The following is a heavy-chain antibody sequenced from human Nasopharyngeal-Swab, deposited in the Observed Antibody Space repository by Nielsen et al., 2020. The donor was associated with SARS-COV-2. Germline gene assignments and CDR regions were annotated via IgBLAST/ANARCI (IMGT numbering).Heavy chain of an antibody. J-gene: IGHJ6*02. Sequence: RQPPGKGLEWIGEIYHSGSTNYNPSLKSRVTISVDKSKNQFSLKLSSVTAADTAVYYCARGYSWYYYYGMDVWGQGTTVTVSS. D-gene: IGHD5-18*01. CDR3: ARGYSWYYYYGMDV. CDR2: IYHSGST. V-gene: IGHV4-4*02.